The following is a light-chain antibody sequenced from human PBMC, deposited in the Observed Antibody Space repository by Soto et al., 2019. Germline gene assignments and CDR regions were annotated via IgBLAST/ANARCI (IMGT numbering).Light chain of an antibody. CDR1: SSDVGRYNF. CDR3: CSYAGSQLFEV. Sequence: QSVLTQPRSVSGSPGQSVTISCTGTSSDVGRYNFVSWYQQHPDKAPRLMIYDVTQRPSGVPDRFSGSKSGNTASLTISGLQAEDEADYYCCSYAGSQLFEVFGGGTKLTVL. V-gene: IGLV2-11*01. J-gene: IGLJ3*02. CDR2: DVT.